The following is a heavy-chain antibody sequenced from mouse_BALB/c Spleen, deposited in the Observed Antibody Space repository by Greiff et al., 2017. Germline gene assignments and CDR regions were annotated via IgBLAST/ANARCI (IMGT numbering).Heavy chain of an antibody. V-gene: IGHV7-3*02. Sequence: EVKLVESGGGLVQPGGSLRLSCAPSGFTFTDYYMRWVRQPPGKALEWLGFIRNKANGYTTEYSASVKGRFTISRDNSQSILYLQMNTLRAEDSATYYCATITTATSFADGGQGTRVTVAA. CDR3: ATITTATSFAD. J-gene: IGHJ3*01. CDR2: IRNKANGYTT. D-gene: IGHD1-2*01. CDR1: GFTFTDYY.